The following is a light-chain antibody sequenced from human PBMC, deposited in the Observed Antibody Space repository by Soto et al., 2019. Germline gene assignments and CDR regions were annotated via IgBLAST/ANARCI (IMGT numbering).Light chain of an antibody. Sequence: QTVLPQPPSSPGSSGQSLTVPCARKNRDVGGYNYVSWYQQRPGKAPKLMIYEVSKRPSGVPDRFSGSKSGNTASLTVSGLQAEDEADYYCSSYAGSNNSLYVFGTGTKVTVL. V-gene: IGLV2-8*01. CDR2: EVS. CDR3: SSYAGSNNSLYV. J-gene: IGLJ1*01. CDR1: NRDVGGYNY.